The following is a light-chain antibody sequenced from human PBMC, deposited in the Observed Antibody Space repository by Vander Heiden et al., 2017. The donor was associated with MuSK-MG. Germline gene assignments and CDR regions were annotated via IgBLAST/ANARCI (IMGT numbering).Light chain of an antibody. CDR1: SSDVGGYNY. CDR3: SSYTSSSPNWV. V-gene: IGLV2-14*01. Sequence: QSALTQPASVSGSPGPAITISCTGTSSDVGGYNYVSWYQQHPGKAPKLMIYDVSNRPSGVSNRFSGSKSGNTASLTISGLQAEDEADYYCSSYTSSSPNWVFGGGTKLTVL. J-gene: IGLJ3*02. CDR2: DVS.